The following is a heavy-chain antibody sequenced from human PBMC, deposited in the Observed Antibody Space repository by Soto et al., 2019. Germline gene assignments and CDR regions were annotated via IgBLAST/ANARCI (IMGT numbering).Heavy chain of an antibody. CDR3: EGGGGGVEAMDY. D-gene: IGHD2-15*01. Sequence: QVQLVHSGAEVKKPGSSVKVSCTASGGTFSSYTISWVRQAPGQGLEWMGRVIPILGIANYAQKFQGRVTITADKSTSTALMGVRGLSPGARAVYEGEGGGGGVEAMDYWGQGTLVTFSS. J-gene: IGHJ4*02. V-gene: IGHV1-69*02. CDR2: VIPILGIA. CDR1: GGTFSSYT.